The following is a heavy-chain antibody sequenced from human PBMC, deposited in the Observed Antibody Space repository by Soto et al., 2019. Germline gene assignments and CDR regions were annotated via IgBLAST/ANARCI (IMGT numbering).Heavy chain of an antibody. J-gene: IGHJ6*02. D-gene: IGHD3-9*01. Sequence: KPSETLSLTCAVYGGSFSGYYWSWIRQPPGEGLEWIGEINHSGSTNYNPSLESRVTISVDTSKNQFSLKLSSVTAADTAVYYCASARYFDWLSFYYYGMDVWGQGTTVTVSS. CDR3: ASARYFDWLSFYYYGMDV. CDR1: GGSFSGYY. CDR2: INHSGST. V-gene: IGHV4-34*01.